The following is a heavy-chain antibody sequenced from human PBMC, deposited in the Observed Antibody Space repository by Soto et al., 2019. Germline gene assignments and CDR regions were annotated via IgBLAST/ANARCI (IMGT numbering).Heavy chain of an antibody. CDR1: GGNFRRYA. CDR3: VFGDCTTTSCYYYFYGLDV. J-gene: IGHJ6*02. V-gene: IGHV1-69*13. Sequence: SVKVSCKASGGNFRRYAISWVRQAPGQGLEWMGGILPIFGSPSHAQKFQGRVTVTADESTSTAYLELTSLTSEDTAMYYCVFGDCTTTSCYYYFYGLDVWGQGSPVTVSS. CDR2: ILPIFGSP. D-gene: IGHD3-10*01.